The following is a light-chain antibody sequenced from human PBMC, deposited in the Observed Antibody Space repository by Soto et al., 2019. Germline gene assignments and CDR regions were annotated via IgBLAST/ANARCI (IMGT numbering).Light chain of an antibody. J-gene: IGLJ2*01. V-gene: IGLV2-11*01. CDR3: CSYAGGYTHAV. CDR2: DVS. Sequence: QSALTQPRSVSGPPGQSVSISCSGTSSDVGTYNYVSWYQQHPGKAPKLMIYDVSKRPSGVPDRFSGSKSGNTASLTISGLPAEDDADYYCCSYAGGYTHAVFGGGTKLTVL. CDR1: SSDVGTYNY.